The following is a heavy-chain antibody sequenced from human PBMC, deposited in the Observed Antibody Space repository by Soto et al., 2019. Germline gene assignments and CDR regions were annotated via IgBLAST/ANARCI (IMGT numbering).Heavy chain of an antibody. CDR2: ISTYTGKT. CDR3: AREGQVAPNGNHLMDV. Sequence: GTPVKVSCKASGYVFSDNGVSWVRQVPGQGLEWMGWISTYTGKTKYAQKFQDRVTLTTDTSTRTAYMDLRSLRPDDTAVYYCAREGQVAPNGNHLMDVWGQGTTVPVS. V-gene: IGHV1-18*04. CDR1: GYVFSDNG. J-gene: IGHJ6*02.